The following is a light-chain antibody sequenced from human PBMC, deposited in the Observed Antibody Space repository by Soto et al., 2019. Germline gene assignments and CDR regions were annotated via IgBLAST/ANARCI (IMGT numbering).Light chain of an antibody. CDR3: QQNDNLPLT. V-gene: IGKV1-33*01. J-gene: IGKJ4*01. CDR1: QDISNY. CDR2: DAS. Sequence: DIQMTQSPSSLSASVGDRVTITCQASQDISNYLNWYQQKPGKAPKLLIYDASNLETGVPSRFSGIGSGTDFTFTISSLQPEDIATYYCQQNDNLPLTFGGGTKVEIK.